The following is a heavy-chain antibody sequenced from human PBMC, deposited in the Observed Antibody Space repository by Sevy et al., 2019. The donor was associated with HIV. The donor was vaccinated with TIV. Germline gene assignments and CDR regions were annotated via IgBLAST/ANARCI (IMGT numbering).Heavy chain of an antibody. D-gene: IGHD3-3*01. V-gene: IGHV3-23*01. CDR1: EFTFSSYA. J-gene: IGHJ6*02. Sequence: GGSLRLSCAASEFTFSSYAMSWVRQAPGKGLEWVSSISGSGRYTYYADSVEGRFTISRDNSKNTLYVQMNSLRAEDTAVYYCARDLNDFWSGYSRGGYYYYGMDVWGQGTTVTVSS. CDR2: ISGSGRYT. CDR3: ARDLNDFWSGYSRGGYYYYGMDV.